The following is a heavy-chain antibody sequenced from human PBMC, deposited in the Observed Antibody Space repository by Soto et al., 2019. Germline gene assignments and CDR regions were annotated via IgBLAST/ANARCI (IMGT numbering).Heavy chain of an antibody. D-gene: IGHD4-17*01. Sequence: QLQLQESGPGLVKSSETLSLTCTVSGGSISSSSYYWGWIRQPPGKGLEWIGSIYYSGSTYYNPSLKSRVPISVDTSKNQFSLKLSSVTAADTAVYYCARHGSGYGDYVGFYYYYYYGMDVWGQGTTVTVSS. CDR3: ARHGSGYGDYVGFYYYYYYGMDV. J-gene: IGHJ6*02. CDR1: GGSISSSSYY. CDR2: IYYSGST. V-gene: IGHV4-39*01.